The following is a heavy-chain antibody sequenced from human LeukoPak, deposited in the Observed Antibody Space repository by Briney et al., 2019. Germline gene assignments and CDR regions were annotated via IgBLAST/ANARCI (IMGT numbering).Heavy chain of an antibody. CDR2: IKQDGSET. D-gene: IGHD6-19*01. V-gene: IGHV3-7*04. CDR1: GFSIRAYW. Sequence: PGGSLRLSCAASGFSIRAYWMNWVPQAPGKGLEWVATIKQDGSETLYVDLVKGRFTIPRDNAKNSLYVQMNGLGAEDTAVYYCSGGSGWLTDYWGQGTMVTVSS. CDR3: SGGSGWLTDY. J-gene: IGHJ4*02.